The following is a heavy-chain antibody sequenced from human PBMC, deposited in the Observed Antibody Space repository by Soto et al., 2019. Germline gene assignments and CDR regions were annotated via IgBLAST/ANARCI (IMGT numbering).Heavy chain of an antibody. CDR1: GFTFSSYG. CDR2: ISYDGSNK. Sequence: QVQLVESGGGVVQPGRSLRLSCAASGFTFSSYGMHWVRQAPGKGLEWVAVISYDGSNKYYADSVKGRFTISRDNSKNTLYLQMNSLRAEDTAVYSCAKNGDYFLVVSYFDYWGQGTLVTVSS. J-gene: IGHJ4*02. CDR3: AKNGDYFLVVSYFDY. V-gene: IGHV3-30*18. D-gene: IGHD4-17*01.